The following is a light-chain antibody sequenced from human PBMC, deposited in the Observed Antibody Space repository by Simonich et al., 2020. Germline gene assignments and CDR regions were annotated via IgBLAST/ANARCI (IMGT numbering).Light chain of an antibody. Sequence: QSALTQPASVSGSPGQSITISCTGTSCDVGGYNSVSWYQQHPGKAPNLMIYYVSKRPSGVSNRFSGSKSGNTASLTISGLQAEDEADYYCSSYTSSSRVFGGGTKLTVL. CDR1: SCDVGGYNS. CDR2: YVS. V-gene: IGLV2-14*01. J-gene: IGLJ3*02. CDR3: SSYTSSSRV.